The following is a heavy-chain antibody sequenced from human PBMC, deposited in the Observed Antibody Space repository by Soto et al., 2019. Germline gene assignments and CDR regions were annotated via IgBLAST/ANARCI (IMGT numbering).Heavy chain of an antibody. J-gene: IGHJ4*02. CDR1: GFPFSTYD. V-gene: IGHV3-23*01. CDR2: ISGSDQST. D-gene: IGHD5-12*01. Sequence: EVQLLESGGGLVQPGGSLRLSCAASGFPFSTYDMSWVRQAPGKGLEWVSVISGSDQSTYYADSLNGRFTISRDNSKNTLYLQMDSLRVEDTAVYHCVKGGWLDEWGQGTLXTXS. CDR3: VKGGWLDE.